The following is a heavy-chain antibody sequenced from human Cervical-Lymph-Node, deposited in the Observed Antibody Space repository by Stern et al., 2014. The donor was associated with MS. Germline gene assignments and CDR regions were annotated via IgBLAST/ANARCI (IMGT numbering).Heavy chain of an antibody. V-gene: IGHV3-33*01. J-gene: IGHJ4*02. Sequence: VQLVESGGGVVQPGRSLRLSCAASGFTFSSYGMHWVRPAPGKGLEWVAVIWYDGSNKYYADSVKGRFTISRDNSKNTLYLQMNSLRAEDTAVYYCARGLDYFDYWGQGTLVTVSS. CDR1: GFTFSSYG. D-gene: IGHD3-16*01. CDR2: IWYDGSNK. CDR3: ARGLDYFDY.